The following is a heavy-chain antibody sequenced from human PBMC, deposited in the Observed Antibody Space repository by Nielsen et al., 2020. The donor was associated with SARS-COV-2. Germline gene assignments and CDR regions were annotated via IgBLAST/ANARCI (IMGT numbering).Heavy chain of an antibody. V-gene: IGHV3-30*04. CDR3: ARGRSGTYYYGMDV. Sequence: GESLKISCAASRNYAMSWVRQAPGKGLEWVAVISYDGSNKYYADSVKGRFTISRDNSKNTLYLQMNSLRAEDTAVYYCARGRSGTYYYGMDVWGQGTTVTVSS. D-gene: IGHD1-26*01. CDR1: RNYA. CDR2: ISYDGSNK. J-gene: IGHJ6*02.